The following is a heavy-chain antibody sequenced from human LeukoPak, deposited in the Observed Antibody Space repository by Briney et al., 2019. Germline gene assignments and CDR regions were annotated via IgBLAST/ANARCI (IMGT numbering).Heavy chain of an antibody. D-gene: IGHD6-13*01. J-gene: IGHJ3*02. CDR1: GFTFSSYS. Sequence: GGSLRLSCAASGFTFSSYSMNWVRQAPGKGLEWVSSISSSSSYIYYADSVKGRFTISRDNAENSLYLQMNSLRAEDTAVYYCARDWVAAAANDAFDIWGQGTMVTVSS. CDR3: ARDWVAAAANDAFDI. V-gene: IGHV3-21*01. CDR2: ISSSSSYI.